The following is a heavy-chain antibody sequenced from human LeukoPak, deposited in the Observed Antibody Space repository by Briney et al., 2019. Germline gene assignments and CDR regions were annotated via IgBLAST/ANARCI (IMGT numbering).Heavy chain of an antibody. CDR3: ASHSLGYCTRMSCSACHFDY. CDR1: GGSMSSSGYY. CDR2: ISDSGNT. J-gene: IGHJ4*02. D-gene: IGHD2-8*01. Sequence: SETLSLTCTVSGGSMSSSGYYWGWIRQPPGKGLEWIGSISDSGNTYYNPSPKSRVTISVDTSKNQFSLKLSSVTAADTAVYYCASHSLGYCTRMSCSACHFDYWGPGALVTVSS. V-gene: IGHV4-39*01.